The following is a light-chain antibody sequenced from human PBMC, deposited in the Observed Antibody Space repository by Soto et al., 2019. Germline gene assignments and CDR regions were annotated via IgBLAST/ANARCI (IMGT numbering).Light chain of an antibody. CDR3: QQFSSYPLT. Sequence: EFVLTQSPGTLSLSPGEIATLSFSASQTVINNYLAWYQQKPGQAPRLLIYDASSRATGIPDRFSGGGSGTDFTLTISRLGPEDFAVYYCQQFSSYPLTFGGGTKV. J-gene: IGKJ4*01. V-gene: IGKV3-20*01. CDR1: QTVINNY. CDR2: DAS.